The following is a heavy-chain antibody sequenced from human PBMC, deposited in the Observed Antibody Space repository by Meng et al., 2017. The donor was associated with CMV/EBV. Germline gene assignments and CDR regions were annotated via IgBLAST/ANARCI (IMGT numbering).Heavy chain of an antibody. Sequence: SVKVSCKTSGYTFTRFHMHWVRQAPGQGLEWMGGIIPILGIANYAQKFQGRVTITADKSTSTAYMELSSLRSEDTAVYYCARDAGTFLAYRGYFDYWGQGTLVTVSS. CDR1: GYTFTRFH. CDR2: IIPILGIA. D-gene: IGHD3-3*02. J-gene: IGHJ4*02. V-gene: IGHV1-69*10. CDR3: ARDAGTFLAYRGYFDY.